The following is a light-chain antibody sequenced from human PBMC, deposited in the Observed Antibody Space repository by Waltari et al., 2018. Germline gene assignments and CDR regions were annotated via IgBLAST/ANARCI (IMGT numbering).Light chain of an antibody. CDR1: YSNIRSTF. CDR2: RSD. J-gene: IGLJ3*02. Sequence: QSVLTQPPSASGTPGQRLTISCSGSYSNIRSTFVNCYQQLPGKAPKLLIYRSDRRPSGVPVRFSGSKSGSSASLAIDGLHSEDEADYYCASWDDSLNGHWVFGGGTKVTVL. V-gene: IGLV1-44*01. CDR3: ASWDDSLNGHWV.